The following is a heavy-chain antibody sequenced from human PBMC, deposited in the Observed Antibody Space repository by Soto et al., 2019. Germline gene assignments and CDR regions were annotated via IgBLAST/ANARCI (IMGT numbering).Heavy chain of an antibody. J-gene: IGHJ4*02. D-gene: IGHD1-26*01. V-gene: IGHV4-4*02. CDR1: GGFIFSDNW. CDR2: IHQSGNT. CDR3: ARDSAVGATAPIGY. Sequence: QVQLQESGPGLVKPSGTLSLTCAVSGGFIFSDNWWNWVRQPPGKGLEWIGKIHQSGNTNYNPSLKSRVIMSVDKSKNQFSLKLSSVTAADTAVYFCARDSAVGATAPIGYWGQGTLVTVSS.